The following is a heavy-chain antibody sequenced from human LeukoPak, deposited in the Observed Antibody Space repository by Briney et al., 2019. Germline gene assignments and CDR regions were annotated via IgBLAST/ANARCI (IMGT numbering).Heavy chain of an antibody. CDR3: ARLVIP. CDR2: IYYSGSA. CDR1: GGSISSSSYY. D-gene: IGHD3-10*01. V-gene: IGHV4-39*07. J-gene: IGHJ5*02. Sequence: SETLSLTCTVSGGSISSSSYYWGWIRQPPGKGLEWIGSIYYSGSAYYNPSLKSRVSISVDTSNNQFSLKVNSVTAADTAVYYCARLVIPWGQGILVTVSS.